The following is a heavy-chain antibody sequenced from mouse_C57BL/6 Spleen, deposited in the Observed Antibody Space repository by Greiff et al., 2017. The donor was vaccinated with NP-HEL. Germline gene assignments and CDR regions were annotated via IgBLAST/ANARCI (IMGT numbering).Heavy chain of an antibody. CDR3: ARSYGGRGYFDV. CDR2: IDPEDGET. J-gene: IGHJ1*03. D-gene: IGHD1-1*01. Sequence: VQLQQSGAELVKPGASVKLSCTASGFNFTDYYMHWVKQRTEQGLEWIGRIDPEDGETKYAQKFQGKATITADTASNTAYRQLCSLTSDDTAVYYCARSYGGRGYFDVWGTGTTVTVSS. V-gene: IGHV14-2*01. CDR1: GFNFTDYY.